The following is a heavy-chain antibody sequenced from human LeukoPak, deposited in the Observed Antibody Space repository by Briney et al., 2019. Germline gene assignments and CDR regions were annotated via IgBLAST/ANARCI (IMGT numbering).Heavy chain of an antibody. CDR1: GGSISSSNW. V-gene: IGHV4-4*02. D-gene: IGHD6-13*01. Sequence: PSGTLSLTCAVSGGSISSSNWWSWVRQPPGKGLEWIGEIYHSGSTNYNPSLKSRVTISVDKSKNQFSLKLSSVTAADTAVYYCASGIIAAAGTGWFDPWGQGTLVTVSS. CDR2: IYHSGST. J-gene: IGHJ5*02. CDR3: ASGIIAAAGTGWFDP.